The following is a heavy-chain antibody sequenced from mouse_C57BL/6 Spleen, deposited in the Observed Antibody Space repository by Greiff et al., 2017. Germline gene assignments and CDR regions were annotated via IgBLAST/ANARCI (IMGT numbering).Heavy chain of an antibody. J-gene: IGHJ4*01. CDR3: AKNVNWDPYAMDD. D-gene: IGHD4-1*01. CDR2: IWRGGST. CDR1: GFSLTSYG. V-gene: IGHV2-5*01. Sequence: QVQLKQSGPGLVQPSQSLSITCTVPGFSLTSYGVHWVRQSPGKGLEWLGVIWRGGSTDYNAAFMSRLSITKDNSKSQVFFKMNSLQADDTAIYYCAKNVNWDPYAMDDWGQGTSVTVSS.